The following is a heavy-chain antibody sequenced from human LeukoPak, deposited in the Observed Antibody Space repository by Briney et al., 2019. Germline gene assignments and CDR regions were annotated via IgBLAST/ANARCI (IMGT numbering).Heavy chain of an antibody. J-gene: IGHJ4*02. CDR1: GISFSGNW. V-gene: IGHV3-7*01. CDR3: AFPNAFKV. Sequence: GGSLRLSCAASGISFSGNWMGWVRQAPGEGLEWVASIKYDGSAKYNADSVKGRFTISRDNAKNSLYLEMNSLTAEDTAVYYCAFPNAFKVWGQGTLVTVSS. D-gene: IGHD2-8*01. CDR2: IKYDGSAK.